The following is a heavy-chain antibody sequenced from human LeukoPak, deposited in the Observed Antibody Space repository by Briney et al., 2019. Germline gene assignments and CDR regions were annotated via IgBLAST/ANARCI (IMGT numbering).Heavy chain of an antibody. V-gene: IGHV7-4-1*02. CDR3: ARAVGDTVTLYYFDY. J-gene: IGHJ4*02. CDR2: INTNTGNP. D-gene: IGHD4-17*01. Sequence: ASVKVSCKASGYTFTNYAMNWVRQAPGQGLEWMEWINTNTGNPTYAQGFTGRFVFSLDTSVSTAYLQISSLKAEDTAVYYCARAVGDTVTLYYFDYWGQGTLVTVSS. CDR1: GYTFTNYA.